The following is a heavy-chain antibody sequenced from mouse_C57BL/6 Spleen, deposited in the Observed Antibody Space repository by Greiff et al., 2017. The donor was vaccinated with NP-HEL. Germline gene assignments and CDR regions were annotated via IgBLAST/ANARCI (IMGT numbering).Heavy chain of an antibody. D-gene: IGHD2-4*01. Sequence: DVQLQESGPELVKPGASVKISCKASGYSFTGYYMNWVKQSPEKSLEWIGEINPSTGGTTYNQKFKAKATLTVDKSSSTAYMQLKSLTSEDSAVYYCARGGYDYVNYYFDYWGQGTTLTVSS. CDR2: INPSTGGT. CDR1: GYSFTGYY. CDR3: ARGGYDYVNYYFDY. J-gene: IGHJ2*01. V-gene: IGHV1-42*01.